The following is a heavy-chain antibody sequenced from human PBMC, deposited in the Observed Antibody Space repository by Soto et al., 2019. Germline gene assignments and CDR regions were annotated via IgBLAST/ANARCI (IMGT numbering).Heavy chain of an antibody. J-gene: IGHJ5*02. CDR2: VSADNVNT. CDR3: ARGPMAGSGWFDP. D-gene: IGHD3-10*01. CDR1: GYTFTTYG. V-gene: IGHV1-18*01. Sequence: ASVKVSCKASGYTFTTYGISWVRQAPGQGLEWMGWVSADNVNTNYAQKIQGRVTMTTDTSTSTAYMELRSLRSDDTAVYYCARGPMAGSGWFDPWGQGTLVTV.